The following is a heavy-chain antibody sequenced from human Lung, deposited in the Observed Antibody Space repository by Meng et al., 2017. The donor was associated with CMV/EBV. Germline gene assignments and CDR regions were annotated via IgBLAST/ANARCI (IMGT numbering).Heavy chain of an antibody. CDR3: ARQKGATLDYFDY. Sequence: GGSLRLSCAASGFTFNTYTMNWVRQAPGKGLEWVSSISGSSSFTYYADSVKGRFTISRDNAKNSLYLQMNSLRAEDTAVYYCARQKGATLDYFDYWGQGTLVTAPQ. D-gene: IGHD1-26*01. CDR2: ISGSSSFT. CDR1: GFTFNTYT. V-gene: IGHV3-21*01. J-gene: IGHJ4*02.